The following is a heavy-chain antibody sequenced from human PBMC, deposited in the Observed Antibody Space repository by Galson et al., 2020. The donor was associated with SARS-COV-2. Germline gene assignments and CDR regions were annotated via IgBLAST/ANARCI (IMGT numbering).Heavy chain of an antibody. CDR2: ISSGSSRI. CDR1: GFTFFRYS. V-gene: IGHV3-48*01. Sequence: GGSLRLSCAASGFTFFRYSMNWVRQAPGKGLEWVSYISSGSSRIYQADSVKGRFTISRDNAKNSLHLQMNSLRAEDTAVYYCARGREHSSGWYPDDAFDSWGQGTMVTVSS. CDR3: ARGREHSSGWYPDDAFDS. D-gene: IGHD6-19*01. J-gene: IGHJ3*02.